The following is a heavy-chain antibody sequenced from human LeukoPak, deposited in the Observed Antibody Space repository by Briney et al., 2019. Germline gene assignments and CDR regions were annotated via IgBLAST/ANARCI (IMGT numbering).Heavy chain of an antibody. J-gene: IGHJ4*02. CDR2: ISPNTGST. D-gene: IGHD5-18*01. Sequence: ASVKVSCKASEYTFTDYYIHWIRQAPGQGLEWMGRISPNTGSTDHAQEFRDKITMTRDTSISTAYIELSRLISDDTAVYYCARGGRSGYRYFDYWGQGTLVTVSS. CDR1: EYTFTDYY. CDR3: ARGGRSGYRYFDY. V-gene: IGHV1-2*06.